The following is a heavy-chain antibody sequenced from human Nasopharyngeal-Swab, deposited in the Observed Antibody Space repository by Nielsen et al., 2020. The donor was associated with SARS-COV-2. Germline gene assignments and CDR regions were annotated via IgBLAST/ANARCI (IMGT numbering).Heavy chain of an antibody. J-gene: IGHJ1*01. CDR1: GFTFRSYA. D-gene: IGHD3-3*01. CDR3: ARFPRYDLYSFQSEYFQN. V-gene: IGHV3-23*01. Sequence: GGSLRLSCAASGFTFRSYAMGWVRQAPGKGLGWVSGISGGGGSTYYADSVKGRFTISRDNYNSKNTVDLQMNSLRAEDTAVYYCARFPRYDLYSFQSEYFQNWGQGTLVTVSS. CDR2: ISGGGGST.